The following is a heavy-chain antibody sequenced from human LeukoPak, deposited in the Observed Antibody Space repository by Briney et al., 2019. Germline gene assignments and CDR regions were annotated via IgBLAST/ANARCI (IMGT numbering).Heavy chain of an antibody. CDR3: ARDGGLDNSGYYPIDY. V-gene: IGHV3-33*01. CDR1: GFSFSRYG. Sequence: GGSLRLSRAASGFSFSRYGMHWVRQAPGKGLEWVAVIRYDGSKKDYADSVKGRFTISRDNSKNTLFLQMNSLRAEDTAVYYCARDGGLDNSGYYPIDYWGQGTLLTVSS. CDR2: IRYDGSKK. J-gene: IGHJ4*02. D-gene: IGHD3-22*01.